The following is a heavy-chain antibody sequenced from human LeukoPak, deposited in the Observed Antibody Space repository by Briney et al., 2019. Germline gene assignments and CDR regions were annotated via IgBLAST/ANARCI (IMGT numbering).Heavy chain of an antibody. CDR2: IYTGGNTI. CDR3: VRDHQYQFDY. Sequence: GGSLRLSCAASGFSFSSFSMNWVRQAPGQGLEWVSYIYTGGNTITYADSVRRRFTISTDNARNSLFLQMNSLRVEDTAIYYCVRDHQYQFDYWGQGVVVTVSS. D-gene: IGHD2-2*01. J-gene: IGHJ4*02. V-gene: IGHV3-48*03. CDR1: GFSFSSFS.